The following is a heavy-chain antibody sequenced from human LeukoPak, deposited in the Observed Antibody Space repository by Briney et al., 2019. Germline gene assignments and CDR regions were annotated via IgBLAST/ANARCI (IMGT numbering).Heavy chain of an antibody. J-gene: IGHJ4*02. D-gene: IGHD2-15*01. CDR1: GFTVSSNS. CDR3: AGRAGEYSHPYDS. CDR2: IYSGGKT. Sequence: PGGSLRLSCTVSGFTVSSNSWSWVRQAPGKGLEWVSFIYSGGKTHSSDSVKGRFTISRDNSKNTLYLHMSSLRAEDTAIYYYAGRAGEYSHPYDSWGQGTLVNVSS. V-gene: IGHV3-53*01.